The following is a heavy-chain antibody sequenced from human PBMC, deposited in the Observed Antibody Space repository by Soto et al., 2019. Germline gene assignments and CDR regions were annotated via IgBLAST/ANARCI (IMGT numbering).Heavy chain of an antibody. Sequence: PGESLKISCKGSGYSFTSYWIGWVRQMPGKGLEWMGIIYPGDSDTRHSPSFQGQVTISADKSISTAYLQWSSLKASDTAMYYCARHIIGYCSSTSCYGMDVWGQGTTVTVSS. D-gene: IGHD2-2*01. CDR3: ARHIIGYCSSTSCYGMDV. CDR1: GYSFTSYW. V-gene: IGHV5-51*01. CDR2: IYPGDSDT. J-gene: IGHJ6*02.